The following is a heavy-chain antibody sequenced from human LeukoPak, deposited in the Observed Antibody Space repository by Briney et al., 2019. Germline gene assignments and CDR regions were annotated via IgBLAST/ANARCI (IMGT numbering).Heavy chain of an antibody. CDR1: GGSISSSNW. D-gene: IGHD3-16*01. V-gene: IGHV4-4*02. CDR2: IYHSGST. Sequence: SETLSLTCAVSGGSISSSNWWSWVRQPPGKGLEWIGEIYHSGSTNYNPSLKSRVTISVDKSKNQFSLKLSSVTAADTAVYYCARAPTTYGSASRGDWFDPWGQGTLVTVSS. CDR3: ARAPTTYGSASRGDWFDP. J-gene: IGHJ5*02.